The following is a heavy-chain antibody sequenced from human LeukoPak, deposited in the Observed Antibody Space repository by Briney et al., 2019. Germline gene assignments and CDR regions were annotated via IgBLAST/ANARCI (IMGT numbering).Heavy chain of an antibody. V-gene: IGHV3-30*18. CDR1: GFTFSSYA. D-gene: IGHD3-22*01. J-gene: IGHJ4*02. Sequence: PGRSLRLSCAASGFTFSSYAMHWVRQGPGKGLEWVAIISYDGRNNHYADSVKGRFTISRDNSKNTLYLQMNGLRAEDTAVYYCAKLGFDSSGSHTLFDYWGQGTQVTVSS. CDR3: AKLGFDSSGSHTLFDY. CDR2: ISYDGRNN.